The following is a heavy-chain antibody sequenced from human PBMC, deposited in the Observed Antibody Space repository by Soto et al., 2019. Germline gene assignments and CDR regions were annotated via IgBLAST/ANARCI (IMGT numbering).Heavy chain of an antibody. D-gene: IGHD3-22*01. CDR2: IFPGDSDT. Sequence: GESLKISCTGSGYSFSSYWIGWVRQMPGKGLEWMGIIFPGDSDTRYSPSFQGQVTISADKSISTAYLQWSSLKASDTAIYYCARSPSYYDTSGYLYYFDYWGQGTLVTVSS. CDR1: GYSFSSYW. J-gene: IGHJ4*02. CDR3: ARSPSYYDTSGYLYYFDY. V-gene: IGHV5-51*01.